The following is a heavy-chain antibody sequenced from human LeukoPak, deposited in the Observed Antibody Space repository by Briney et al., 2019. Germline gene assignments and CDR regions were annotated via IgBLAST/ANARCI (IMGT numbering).Heavy chain of an antibody. J-gene: IGHJ4*02. CDR3: ARDWSRLGNGVGGR. CDR2: ISYDGSNK. D-gene: IGHD2-8*01. CDR1: GFTFSSYA. V-gene: IGHV3-30*04. Sequence: PGGSLRLSCAASGFTFSSYAMHWVRQAPGRGLEWVAVISYDGSNKYYADSVKGRFTISRDNSKNTLYLQMNSQRAEDTAVYYCARDWSRLGNGVGGRWGQGTLVTVSS.